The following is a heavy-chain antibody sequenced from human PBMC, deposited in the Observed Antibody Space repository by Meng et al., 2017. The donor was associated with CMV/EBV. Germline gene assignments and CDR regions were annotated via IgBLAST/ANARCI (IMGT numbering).Heavy chain of an antibody. D-gene: IGHD3-16*01. CDR3: AKDGGPFDY. Sequence: SLKISCAASGFTFDDYAMHWVRQATGKGLEWVSGISWNSGSIGYADSVKGRFTISRDNAKNSLYLQMNSLRAEDTALYYCAKDGGPFDYWGQGTLVTVSS. CDR1: GFTFDDYA. CDR2: ISWNSGSI. V-gene: IGHV3-9*01. J-gene: IGHJ4*02.